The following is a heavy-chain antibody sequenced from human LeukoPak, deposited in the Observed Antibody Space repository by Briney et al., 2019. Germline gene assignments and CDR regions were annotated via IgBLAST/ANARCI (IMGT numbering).Heavy chain of an antibody. V-gene: IGHV1-2*02. J-gene: IGHJ4*02. D-gene: IGHD6-19*01. CDR3: AREGGKQWLVREDYFDY. CDR1: GYTFTGYY. CDR2: INPNSGGT. Sequence: ASVKVSCKASGYTFTGYYMHWVRQAPGQGLEWMGWINPNSGGTNYAQKFQGRVTMTWDTSISTAYMELTRQRSDDTAVYYCAREGGKQWLVREDYFDYWGQGTLVTVSS.